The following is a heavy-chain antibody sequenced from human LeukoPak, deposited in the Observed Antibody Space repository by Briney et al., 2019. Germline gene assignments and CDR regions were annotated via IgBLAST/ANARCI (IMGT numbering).Heavy chain of an antibody. Sequence: GGSLRLSCAASGFTFAGYGMHWVRQAPGKGLEWVAVISFDGSNKYYADSVKGRFTISRDNSKNTLYLQMSSLRAEDTAVYYCAKDGGAIDTSMAHWGQGTLVTVSS. CDR1: GFTFAGYG. CDR2: ISFDGSNK. CDR3: AKDGGAIDTSMAH. D-gene: IGHD5-18*01. J-gene: IGHJ4*02. V-gene: IGHV3-30*18.